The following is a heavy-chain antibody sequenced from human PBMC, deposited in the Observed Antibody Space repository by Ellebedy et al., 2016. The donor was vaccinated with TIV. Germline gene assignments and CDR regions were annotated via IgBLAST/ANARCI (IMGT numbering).Heavy chain of an antibody. CDR3: ARDTLVGVTDSYFDY. V-gene: IGHV3-7*03. CDR1: GFTFSSYW. J-gene: IGHJ4*02. D-gene: IGHD1-26*01. CDR2: IKQDGSKS. Sequence: GESLKISCAASGFTFSSYWMSWVRQAPGKGLEWVANIKQDGSKSFYVDSVKGRITISRDNAKNSLYLQMNNLRAEDTAVYYCARDTLVGVTDSYFDYWGQGTLVTVSS.